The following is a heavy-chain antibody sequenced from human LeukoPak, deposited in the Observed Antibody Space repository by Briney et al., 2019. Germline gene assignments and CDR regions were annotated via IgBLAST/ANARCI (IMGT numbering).Heavy chain of an antibody. CDR2: ISGSGVNT. V-gene: IGHV3-23*01. D-gene: IGHD6-19*01. CDR1: GFTFSNYA. J-gene: IGHJ4*02. CDR3: AKATVAGRDY. Sequence: GGSLRLSCAASGFTFSNYAMSWVRQAPGKGLEWVSGISGSGVNTYYADSVKGRFTISRDNSKNTLYLQMNSLRAEDTAVYYCAKATVAGRDYWGQGTLVTVSS.